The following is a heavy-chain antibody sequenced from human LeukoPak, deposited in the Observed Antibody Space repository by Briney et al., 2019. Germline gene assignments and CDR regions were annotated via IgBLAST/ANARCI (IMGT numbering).Heavy chain of an antibody. CDR2: VWNDGSTQ. Sequence: PGMSLRLSCAASGFTFSRYGMHWVRQAPGKGLEWVAFVWNDGSTQKYADSAKGRFTISRDNSKKMLYGQMNSLRVDDTTVYYCARDWYYDSAGYFPYWGLGTLVTVSS. CDR3: ARDWYYDSAGYFPY. CDR1: GFTFSRYG. V-gene: IGHV3-33*01. J-gene: IGHJ4*02. D-gene: IGHD3-22*01.